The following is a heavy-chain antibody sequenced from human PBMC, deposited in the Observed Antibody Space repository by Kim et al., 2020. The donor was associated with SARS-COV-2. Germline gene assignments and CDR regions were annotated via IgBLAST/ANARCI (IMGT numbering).Heavy chain of an antibody. CDR3: AREPPYGYYGAPLDF. CDR2: IWYDGSNK. CDR1: GFTFSSFA. J-gene: IGHJ4*02. Sequence: GGSLRLSCAASGFTFSSFAMHWVRQAPGKGLEWVAVIWYDGSNKYYTDSVKGPFTISRDNSKNTLYLQMSSLRAEDTAVYYCAREPPYGYYGAPLDFWGQGTLVTVSS. V-gene: IGHV3-33*01. D-gene: IGHD4-17*01.